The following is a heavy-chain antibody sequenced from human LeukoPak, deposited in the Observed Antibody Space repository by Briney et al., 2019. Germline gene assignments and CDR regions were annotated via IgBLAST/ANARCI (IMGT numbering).Heavy chain of an antibody. CDR2: ISYGGSNK. J-gene: IGHJ4*02. CDR3: ARDPHEYYDFWALDY. Sequence: PGGSLRLSCAASGFTFSSYAMHWVRQAPGKGLEWVAVISYGGSNKYYADSVKGRFTISRDNSKNTLYLQMNSLRAEDTAVYYCARDPHEYYDFWALDYWGQGTLVTVSS. D-gene: IGHD3-3*01. V-gene: IGHV3-30*01. CDR1: GFTFSSYA.